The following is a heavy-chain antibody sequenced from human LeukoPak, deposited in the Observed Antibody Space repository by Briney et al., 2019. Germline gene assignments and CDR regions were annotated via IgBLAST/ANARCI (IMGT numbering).Heavy chain of an antibody. CDR1: GGSFSGYY. V-gene: IGHV4-34*01. Sequence: SETLSLTCAVYGGSFSGYYWSWIRQPPGKGLEWIGEINHSGSSNYNPSLKSRVTISVDTSKNQFSLKLSSVTAADTAVYDCERGTRYYYDSSGYYLDDYWGQGTLVTVSS. D-gene: IGHD3-22*01. CDR2: INHSGSS. CDR3: ERGTRYYYDSSGYYLDDY. J-gene: IGHJ4*02.